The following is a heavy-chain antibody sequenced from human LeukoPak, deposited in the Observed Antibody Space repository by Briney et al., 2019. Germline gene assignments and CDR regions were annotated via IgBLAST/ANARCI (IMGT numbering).Heavy chain of an antibody. J-gene: IGHJ5*02. CDR2: INPNSGGT. D-gene: IGHD1-1*01. CDR1: GYTFTGYY. CDR3: ARPQSDTTGTTGFDP. Sequence: ASVKVSCKASGYTFTGYYMHWVRQAPGQGLEWMGWINPNSGGTNYAQKLQGRVTMTTDTSTSTAYMELRSLRSDDTAVYYCARPQSDTTGTTGFDPWGQGTLVTVSS. V-gene: IGHV1-2*02.